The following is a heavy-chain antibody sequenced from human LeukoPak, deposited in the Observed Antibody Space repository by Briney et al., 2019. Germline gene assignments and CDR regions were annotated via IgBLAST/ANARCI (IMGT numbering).Heavy chain of an antibody. CDR2: ISSSGSTI. Sequence: GGSLRLSCAASGFTFSDYYMSWIRQAPVKGLEWVSYISSSGSTIYYADSVKGRFTISRDNAKNSLYLQMNSLRAEDTAVYYCASGTEQQTESYFDYWGQGTLVTVSS. V-gene: IGHV3-11*01. D-gene: IGHD6-13*01. J-gene: IGHJ4*02. CDR1: GFTFSDYY. CDR3: ASGTEQQTESYFDY.